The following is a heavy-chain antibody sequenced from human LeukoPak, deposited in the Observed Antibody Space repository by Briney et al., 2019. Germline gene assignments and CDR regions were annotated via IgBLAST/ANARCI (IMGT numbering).Heavy chain of an antibody. D-gene: IGHD3-22*01. Sequence: GGSLRLSCTASVFTFGDYAMSWFRQAPGKGLEWVGFIRSKAYGGTTEYAASVKGRFTISRDDSKSIAYLQMNSLKTEDTAVYYCTRDPNYYDSKVYYWGQGTLVTVSS. V-gene: IGHV3-49*03. CDR3: TRDPNYYDSKVYY. CDR1: VFTFGDYA. CDR2: IRSKAYGGTT. J-gene: IGHJ4*02.